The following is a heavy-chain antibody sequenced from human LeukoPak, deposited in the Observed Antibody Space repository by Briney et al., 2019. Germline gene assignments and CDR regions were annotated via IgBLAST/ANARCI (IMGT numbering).Heavy chain of an antibody. CDR2: IIPILGIA. CDR3: ARAGGYGDPYFFDY. Sequence: ASVKVSCKASGGTFSSYAISWVRQAPGQGLEWMGRIIPILGIANYAQKFQGRVTITADKSTSTAYMELSSLRSEDTAVYYCARAGGYGDPYFFDYWGQGTRVTVSS. CDR1: GGTFSSYA. V-gene: IGHV1-69*04. J-gene: IGHJ4*02. D-gene: IGHD4-17*01.